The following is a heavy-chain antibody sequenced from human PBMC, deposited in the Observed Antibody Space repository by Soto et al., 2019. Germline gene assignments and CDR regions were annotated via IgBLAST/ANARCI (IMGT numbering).Heavy chain of an antibody. Sequence: QITLKESGPTLVKPTQTLTLTCTFSGFSLSTSGVGVGWIRQPPGKALEWLAFMYWDDDRRYSPSLKSRLTITKDTSKNQVVLTVTNMDPVDTATYYCAHTLATAGLRILDYWGQGTLVTVSS. J-gene: IGHJ4*02. CDR1: GFSLSTSGVG. D-gene: IGHD6-13*01. CDR3: AHTLATAGLRILDY. V-gene: IGHV2-5*02. CDR2: MYWDDDR.